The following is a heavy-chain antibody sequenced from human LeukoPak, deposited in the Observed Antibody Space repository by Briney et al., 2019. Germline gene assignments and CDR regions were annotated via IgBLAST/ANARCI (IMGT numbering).Heavy chain of an antibody. D-gene: IGHD1-26*01. Sequence: SETLSLTCTVSGGSISSYYWSWIRQPPGKGLEWIGYIYYSGSTNYNPSLKSRVTISVDTSKNQFSLKLSSVTAADTAVYYCARDNSKWELQEGPDAFDIWGQGTMVTVSS. J-gene: IGHJ3*02. CDR3: ARDNSKWELQEGPDAFDI. CDR1: GGSISSYY. CDR2: IYYSGST. V-gene: IGHV4-59*01.